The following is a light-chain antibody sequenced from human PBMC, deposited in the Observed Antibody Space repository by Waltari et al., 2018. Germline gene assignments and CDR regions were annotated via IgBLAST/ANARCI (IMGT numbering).Light chain of an antibody. V-gene: IGKV3-15*01. CDR2: GAS. CDR1: QSISSH. CDR3: HQYNIWPPWT. Sequence: EIVMTQSPATLSVSPGERATLSCRASQSISSHLAWFQQKPGQAPRLLIYGASTRATGSPARFSGSGSGTEFTLTINSLQSEDVAVYYCHQYNIWPPWTFGQGTKVEIK. J-gene: IGKJ1*01.